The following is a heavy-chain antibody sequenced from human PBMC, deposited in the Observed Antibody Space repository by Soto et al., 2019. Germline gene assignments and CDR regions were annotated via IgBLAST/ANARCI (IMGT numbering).Heavy chain of an antibody. Sequence: GGSLRLSYAASGFTFSNCAVTWVRQATGKGLEWVSTISGSGGSTYYADSVKGRFTISRDNSKNTLYLQMNSLRAEDTAVYYCAKDQGSSWYEIDYWGQGTLVTVSS. D-gene: IGHD6-13*01. V-gene: IGHV3-23*01. CDR2: ISGSGGST. CDR1: GFTFSNCA. CDR3: AKDQGSSWYEIDY. J-gene: IGHJ4*02.